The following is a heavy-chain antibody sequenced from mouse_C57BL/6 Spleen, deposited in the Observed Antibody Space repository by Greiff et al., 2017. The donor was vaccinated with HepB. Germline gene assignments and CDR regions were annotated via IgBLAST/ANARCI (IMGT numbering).Heavy chain of an antibody. CDR2: IDPSDSYT. J-gene: IGHJ1*03. CDR3: ARSSLYYYGSDWYFDV. D-gene: IGHD1-1*01. V-gene: IGHV1-69*01. CDR1: GYTFTSYW. Sequence: QVQLQQPGAELVMPGASVKLSCKASGYTFTSYWMHWVKQRPGQGLEWIGEIDPSDSYTNYNQKFKGKSTLTVDKSSSTAYMQLSSLTSEDSAVYYCARSSLYYYGSDWYFDVWGTGTTVTVSS.